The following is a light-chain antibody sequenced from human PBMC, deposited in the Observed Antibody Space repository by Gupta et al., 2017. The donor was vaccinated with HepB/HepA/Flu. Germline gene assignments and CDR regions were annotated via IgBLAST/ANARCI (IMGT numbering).Light chain of an antibody. CDR2: DVS. J-gene: IGLJ2*01. V-gene: IGLV2-14*01. CDR3: SSYTSSSTQV. CDR1: SSDVGGYNY. Sequence: QSALTQPASVSGSPGQSITISCTGTSSDVGGYNYVSWYQQHPGKAPKLMIYDVSNRPSGVSNRFSGSKSGNTASLTXSXLQAEDXADYYCSSYTSSSTQVFGGGTKLTVL.